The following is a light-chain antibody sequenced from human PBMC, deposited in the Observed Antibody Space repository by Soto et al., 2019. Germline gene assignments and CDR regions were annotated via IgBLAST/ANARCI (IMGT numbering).Light chain of an antibody. V-gene: IGKV3-11*01. CDR2: DAS. Sequence: EIVVTQSPATLTLSPGERATLSCRASQSVSSSLAWYQQKPGQAPRLLIYDASNRATGIPARFSGSGSGTDFTLTISSLEPEDFAVYYCQQHINWPVTFGLGTRLEIK. CDR3: QQHINWPVT. J-gene: IGKJ5*01. CDR1: QSVSSS.